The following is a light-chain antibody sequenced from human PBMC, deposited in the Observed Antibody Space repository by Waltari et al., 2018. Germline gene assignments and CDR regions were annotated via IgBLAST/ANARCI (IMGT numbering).Light chain of an antibody. CDR2: EVS. V-gene: IGLV2-23*02. Sequence: QSALTQPASVSASPGQSITISCNGTSSDVGDYNLVSWYQQHPAKAPKLLIFEVSKRPTVVSNRFSAAKSGNAASMTSSGRQAEDEATYHCCSYAGTNTWVFGGGTKVTVL. CDR1: SSDVGDYNL. CDR3: CSYAGTNTWV. J-gene: IGLJ2*01.